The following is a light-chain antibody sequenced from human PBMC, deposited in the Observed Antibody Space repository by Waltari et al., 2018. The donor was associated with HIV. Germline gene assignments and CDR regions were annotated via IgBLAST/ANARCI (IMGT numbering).Light chain of an antibody. CDR2: KNS. CDR3: YSAADNNLGV. V-gene: IGLV3-27*01. J-gene: IGLJ2*01. Sequence: SYELTQPSSVSVSPGQTARITCPGDVLAKKYARLFQQKPGQAPVLVIYKNSERPSGIPERFSGSSSGTTVTLTISGAQVEDEADYYCYSAADNNLGVFGGGTKLTVL. CDR1: VLAKKY.